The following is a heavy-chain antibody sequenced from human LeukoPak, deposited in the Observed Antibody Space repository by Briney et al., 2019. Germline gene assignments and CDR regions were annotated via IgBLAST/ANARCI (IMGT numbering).Heavy chain of an antibody. CDR2: MNPNSGNT. D-gene: IGHD1-1*01. J-gene: IGHJ6*02. CDR3: ARGHLDNWNDGDYYYYYGMDV. V-gene: IGHV1-8*01. Sequence: ASVKVSCKASGYTFTSYDINRVRQATGQGLEWMGWMNPNSGNTGYAQKFQGRVTMTRNTSISTAYMELSSLRSEDTAVYYCARGHLDNWNDGDYYYYYGMDVWGQGTTVTVSS. CDR1: GYTFTSYD.